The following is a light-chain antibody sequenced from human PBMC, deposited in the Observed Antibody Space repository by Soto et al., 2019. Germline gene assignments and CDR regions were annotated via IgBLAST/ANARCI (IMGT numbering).Light chain of an antibody. Sequence: DVVMTQSPLSLPVTLGQPASISCRSPQSLIHSYGDTYFNWFQQRPVQYPRRLIYKVSDRDSGVQDRFSGSESGSDCTLKISRVEAEDVGIYYFLQCTHWPWTFGQGTEVEIK. CDR2: KVS. J-gene: IGKJ1*01. V-gene: IGKV2-30*02. CDR1: QSLIHSYGDTY. CDR3: LQCTHWPWT.